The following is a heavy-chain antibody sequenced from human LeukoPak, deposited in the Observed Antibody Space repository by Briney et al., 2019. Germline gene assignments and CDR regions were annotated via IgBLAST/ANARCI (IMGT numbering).Heavy chain of an antibody. CDR1: GFAFSNYW. D-gene: IGHD2-15*01. Sequence: GESLRLSCAASGFAFSNYWMNWARQAPGKGLEWVANIKQDGSETNYVDSVKGRFTISRDNAKNSLYLQMNSQRAEDTALYYCGSTNSFSYWGRGTLVTVSS. J-gene: IGHJ4*02. CDR3: GSTNSFSY. V-gene: IGHV3-7*01. CDR2: IKQDGSET.